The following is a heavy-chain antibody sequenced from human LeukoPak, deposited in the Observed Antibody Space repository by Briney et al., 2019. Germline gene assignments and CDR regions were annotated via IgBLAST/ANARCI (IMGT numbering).Heavy chain of an antibody. J-gene: IGHJ4*02. V-gene: IGHV3-23*01. CDR1: GFTFSSYA. D-gene: IGHD3-10*01. CDR3: AKDHLFGTVGPGDY. CDR2: ISGSGGST. Sequence: GGSLRLSCAASGFTFSSYAMSWVRQAPGKGLEWVSAISGSGGSTYYADSVKGRFTISRDNSKNTLYLQMNSLRAEDTAVYYCAKDHLFGTVGPGDYWGQGTLVTVSS.